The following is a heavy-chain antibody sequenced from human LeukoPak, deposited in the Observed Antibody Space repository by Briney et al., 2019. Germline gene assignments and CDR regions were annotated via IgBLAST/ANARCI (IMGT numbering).Heavy chain of an antibody. CDR1: GGSISSYY. Sequence: SETLPLTCTVSGGSISSYYWSWIRQPPGKGLEWIGYIYYSGSTNYNPSLKSRVTISVDTSKNQFSLKLSSVTAADTAVYYCARTYYYDSSGNYGYNWFDPWGQGTLVTVSS. CDR2: IYYSGST. J-gene: IGHJ5*02. D-gene: IGHD3-22*01. V-gene: IGHV4-59*08. CDR3: ARTYYYDSSGNYGYNWFDP.